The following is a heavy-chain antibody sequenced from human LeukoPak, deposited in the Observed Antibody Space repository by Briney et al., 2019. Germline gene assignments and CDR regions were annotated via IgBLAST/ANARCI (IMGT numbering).Heavy chain of an antibody. Sequence: PGGSLRLSCAASGFTFSSYAMHWVRQAPGKGLEWVAVISYDGSNKYYADPVKGRFTISRDNSKNTLYLQMNSLRAEDTAVYYCARGGYYDSPILDYWGQGTLVTVSS. D-gene: IGHD3-22*01. CDR3: ARGGYYDSPILDY. V-gene: IGHV3-30-3*01. CDR1: GFTFSSYA. CDR2: ISYDGSNK. J-gene: IGHJ4*02.